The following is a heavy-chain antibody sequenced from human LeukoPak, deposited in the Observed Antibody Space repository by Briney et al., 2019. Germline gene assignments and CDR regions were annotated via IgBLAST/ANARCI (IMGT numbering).Heavy chain of an antibody. Sequence: GGSLRLSCAASGFTFSSYAMHWVRQAPGKGLEWVAVISYDGSDKYYADSVKGRFTISRDNSKSTLYLQMNSLRAEDTAVYYCAREGLRSRGVYYYDSSGYEANWFDPWGQGTLVTVSS. CDR3: AREGLRSRGVYYYDSSGYEANWFDP. CDR2: ISYDGSDK. CDR1: GFTFSSYA. J-gene: IGHJ5*02. V-gene: IGHV3-30-3*01. D-gene: IGHD3-22*01.